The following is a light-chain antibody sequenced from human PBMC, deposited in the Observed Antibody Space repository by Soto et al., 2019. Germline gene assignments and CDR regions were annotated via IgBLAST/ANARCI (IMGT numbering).Light chain of an antibody. V-gene: IGLV2-23*01. Sequence: QSVLTQPASVSGSPGQSITISCTGTFSDVGSYNIVSWYQQHPGKAPKLMIYEDTKRPSGVSNRFSGSKSGYTASLTISGLQAEDEADYYCCSYAGSSTVVFGGGTKLTGL. J-gene: IGLJ2*01. CDR1: FSDVGSYNI. CDR3: CSYAGSSTVV. CDR2: EDT.